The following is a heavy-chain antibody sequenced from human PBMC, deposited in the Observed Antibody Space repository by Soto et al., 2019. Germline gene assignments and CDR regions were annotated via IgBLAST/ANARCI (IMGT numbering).Heavy chain of an antibody. CDR3: ARGGDYRGDIMYYYYYYYMDV. CDR1: GYTFTSYD. V-gene: IGHV1-8*01. Sequence: ASVKVSCKASGYTFTSYDINWVRQATGQGLEWMGWMNPNSGNTGYAQKFQGRVTMTRNTSISTAYMELSSLRSEDTAVYYCARGGDYRGDIMYYYYYYYMDVWGKGTTVTVSS. D-gene: IGHD4-4*01. J-gene: IGHJ6*03. CDR2: MNPNSGNT.